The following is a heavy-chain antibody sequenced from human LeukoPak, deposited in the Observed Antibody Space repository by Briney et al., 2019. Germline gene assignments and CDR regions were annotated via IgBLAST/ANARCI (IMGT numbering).Heavy chain of an antibody. D-gene: IGHD3-22*01. CDR1: GYTFTGYY. J-gene: IGHJ4*02. CDR3: ARDYYDSSGYYEGVY. V-gene: IGHV1-2*06. CDR2: INPNSGGT. Sequence: ASVKVSCKASGYTFTGYYMHWVRPAPGQGLEWMGRINPNSGGTNYAQKFQGRVTMTRDTSISTAYMELSRLRSDDTAVYYCARDYYDSSGYYEGVYWGQGTLVTVSS.